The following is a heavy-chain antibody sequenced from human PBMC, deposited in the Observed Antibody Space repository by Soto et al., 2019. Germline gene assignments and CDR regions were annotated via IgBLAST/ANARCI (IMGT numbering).Heavy chain of an antibody. CDR2: IKQDGSEK. CDR1: GFIFSNFW. CDR3: ARLLVRLGELSTYRPSDY. D-gene: IGHD3-16*02. J-gene: IGHJ4*02. V-gene: IGHV3-7*01. Sequence: GGSLRLSCAGSGFIFSNFWMSWVRQAPGKGLEWVATIKQDGSEKYYVDSVEGRFTISRDNAENSLFLQMDSLRGDDTAVYYCARLLVRLGELSTYRPSDYWGQGTLVTVSS.